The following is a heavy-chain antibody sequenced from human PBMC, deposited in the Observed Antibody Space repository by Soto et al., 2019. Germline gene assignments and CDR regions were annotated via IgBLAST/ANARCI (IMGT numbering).Heavy chain of an antibody. CDR2: IYYSGST. V-gene: IGHV4-31*03. CDR1: GGSISSGGYY. D-gene: IGHD6-13*01. CDR3: ARDPAVSTIAAAGTDYYYGMDV. J-gene: IGHJ6*02. Sequence: SETLSLTCTVSGGSISSGGYYWSWIRQHPGKGLEWIGYIYYSGSTYYNPSLKSRVTISVDTSKNQFSLKLSSVTAADTAVYYCARDPAVSTIAAAGTDYYYGMDVWGQGTTVTVSS.